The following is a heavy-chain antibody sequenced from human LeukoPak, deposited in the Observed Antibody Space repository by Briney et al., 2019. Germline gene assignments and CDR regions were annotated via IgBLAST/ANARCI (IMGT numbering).Heavy chain of an antibody. V-gene: IGHV3-74*01. CDR2: INSDGSIT. CDR1: GFTFSQYA. CDR3: TRGGVTTINY. J-gene: IGHJ4*02. D-gene: IGHD5-24*01. Sequence: GGSLRLSCAASGFTFSQYAMRWVRQTPGKGLVWVSRINSDGSITTYADSVKGRFTISRDNAKNTLYLQMNSLRAEDTAVYYCTRGGVTTINYWGQGTLVTVSS.